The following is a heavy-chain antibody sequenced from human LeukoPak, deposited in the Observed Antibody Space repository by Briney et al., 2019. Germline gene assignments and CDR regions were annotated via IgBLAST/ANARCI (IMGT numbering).Heavy chain of an antibody. Sequence: SETLSLTCTVSGGSISSYYWSWIRQPPGKGLEWIGYIYYIGNTNYNPSLKSRVTISVDTSKIQFSLKLRSVTAADTAVYYCARGLRYSRYFDYWGQGITVTVSA. CDR2: IYYIGNT. J-gene: IGHJ4*02. CDR3: ARGLRYSRYFDY. CDR1: GGSISSYY. V-gene: IGHV4-59*01. D-gene: IGHD3-9*01.